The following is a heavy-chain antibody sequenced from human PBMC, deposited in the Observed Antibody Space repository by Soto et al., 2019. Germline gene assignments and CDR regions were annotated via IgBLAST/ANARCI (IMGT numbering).Heavy chain of an antibody. D-gene: IGHD6-19*01. Sequence: QVQLVQSGAEVKKPGSSVKVSCKASGGTFSSYAISWVRQAPGQGLEWMGGIIPIFGTANYAQKFQGRVTITADDSTSTADMELSSLRSEDTAVYYCAREAIAVAGTVCFDPWGQGTLVTVSS. CDR2: IIPIFGTA. CDR1: GGTFSSYA. J-gene: IGHJ5*02. V-gene: IGHV1-69*12. CDR3: AREAIAVAGTVCFDP.